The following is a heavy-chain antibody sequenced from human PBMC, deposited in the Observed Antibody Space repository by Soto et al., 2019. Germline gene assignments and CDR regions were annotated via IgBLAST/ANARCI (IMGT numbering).Heavy chain of an antibody. J-gene: IGHJ6*02. V-gene: IGHV1-69*13. CDR3: ARDGGYDILTGYLRGYYGMDV. CDR2: LIPISGTT. D-gene: IGHD3-9*01. Sequence: SVQVCCTASGGPFSTQAILLVRQAPGHGLEWMGALIPISGTTYYTQNFQGRVTITADESTSTAYMELSSLRSEDTAVYYCARDGGYDILTGYLRGYYGMDVWGQGTLVTVSS. CDR1: GGPFSTQA.